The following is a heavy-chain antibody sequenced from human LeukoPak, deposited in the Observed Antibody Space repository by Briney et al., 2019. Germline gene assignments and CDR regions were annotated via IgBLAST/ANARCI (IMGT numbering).Heavy chain of an antibody. CDR2: IYSDGTT. D-gene: IGHD3-22*01. Sequence: GGSLRLSCAASGFTVSSNYMSWVRQAPGKGLEWVLVIYSDGTTYFADCVRGGFTISTHNSKNTLYLKMNSLRAEDTAVYYCAKEYRHPTDSSGYYLDYWGQGTLVTVSS. CDR3: AKEYRHPTDSSGYYLDY. CDR1: GFTVSSNY. J-gene: IGHJ4*02. V-gene: IGHV3-53*04.